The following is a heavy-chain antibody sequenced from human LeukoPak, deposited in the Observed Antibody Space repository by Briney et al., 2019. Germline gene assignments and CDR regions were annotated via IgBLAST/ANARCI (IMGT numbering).Heavy chain of an antibody. J-gene: IGHJ5*02. CDR1: GGSFSGYY. D-gene: IGHD6-13*01. Sequence: SETLSLTCAVYGGSFSGYYWSWIRQPPGKGLEWIGEINHSGSTYYNPSLKSRVTISVDTSKNQFSLKLSSVTAADTAVYYCARHEFNDEAAAAGWFDPWGQGTLVTVSS. CDR2: INHSGST. V-gene: IGHV4-34*01. CDR3: ARHEFNDEAAAAGWFDP.